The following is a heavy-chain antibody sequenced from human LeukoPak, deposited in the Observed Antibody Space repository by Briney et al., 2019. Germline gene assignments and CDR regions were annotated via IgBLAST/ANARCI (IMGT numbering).Heavy chain of an antibody. J-gene: IGHJ4*02. CDR1: GFTFSSYA. CDR3: ARLRSSGWYFDY. Sequence: GGSLRLSCAASGFTFSSYAMSWVRQAPGKGLEGVSAISGSGGSTYHADSVKGRFTISRDTSKNTLYLQMNSLRAEDTAVYYCARLRSSGWYFDYWGQGTLVTVSS. CDR2: ISGSGGST. D-gene: IGHD6-19*01. V-gene: IGHV3-23*01.